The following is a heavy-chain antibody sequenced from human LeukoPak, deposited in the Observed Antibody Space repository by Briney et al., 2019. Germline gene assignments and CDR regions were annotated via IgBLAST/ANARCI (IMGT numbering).Heavy chain of an antibody. CDR3: ARFDYGDGFDY. CDR2: IYTSGGT. Sequence: SETLSLTCTVSGGSISSGSYYWSWIRQPAGKGLEWIGRIYTSGGTNYNPSLKSRVTISVDTSKNQFSLKLSSVTAADTAVYYCARFDYGDGFDYWGQGTPVTVSS. CDR1: GGSISSGSYY. J-gene: IGHJ4*02. D-gene: IGHD4-17*01. V-gene: IGHV4-61*02.